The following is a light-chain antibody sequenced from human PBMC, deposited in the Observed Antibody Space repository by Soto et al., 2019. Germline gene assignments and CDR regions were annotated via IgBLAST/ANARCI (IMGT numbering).Light chain of an antibody. CDR1: QTIYSN. CDR3: QQYQNLWT. CDR2: GAS. Sequence: IVMTQSLATLSVSPGYTASLSCRAGQTIYSNVSWYQQRPGQAPSLIIYGASRRASGVPGRISGSGSGTEFPTTISMLQSEDFALYCRQQYQNLWTFGQGTKGDIK. V-gene: IGKV3-15*01. J-gene: IGKJ1*01.